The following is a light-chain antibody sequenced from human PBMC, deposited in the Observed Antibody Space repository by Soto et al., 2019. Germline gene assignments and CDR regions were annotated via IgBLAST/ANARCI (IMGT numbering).Light chain of an antibody. CDR2: DAS. CDR1: QIIGTW. Sequence: DIPMTQSPSTLSASVGDRVTITCRASQIIGTWVAWYQQKPGKAPQLLIFDASSLYSGVPSRFSGSGSGTDFTLTISSLQPDDFASYYCQQYSNIWYNFGQGTKLEI. CDR3: QQYSNIWYN. V-gene: IGKV1-5*01. J-gene: IGKJ2*01.